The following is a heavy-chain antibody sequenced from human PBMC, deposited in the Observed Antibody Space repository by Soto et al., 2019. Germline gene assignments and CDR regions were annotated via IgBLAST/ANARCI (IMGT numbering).Heavy chain of an antibody. CDR1: GFSFSNYG. V-gene: IGHV3-48*02. CDR2: ISSSSSTI. CDR3: ARRGWDLLNFFDY. J-gene: IGHJ4*02. D-gene: IGHD1-26*01. Sequence: GGSLILSCAAAGFSFSNYGMNWVRQAPGKGLEWVSYISSSSSTIYYADSVKGRFTISRDIAKNSLYLQMNSLRDDDTAVYYCARRGWDLLNFFDYWGQGTLVTVSS.